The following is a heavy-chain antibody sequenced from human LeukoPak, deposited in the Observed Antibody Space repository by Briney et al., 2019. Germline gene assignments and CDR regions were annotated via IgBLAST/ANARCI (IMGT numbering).Heavy chain of an antibody. J-gene: IGHJ2*01. CDR2: IYYSGST. CDR3: ARVRSSSSLSPWYFDL. V-gene: IGHV4-59*01. CDR1: GGSISSYY. D-gene: IGHD6-13*01. Sequence: SETLSLTCTVSGGSISSYYWNWIRQPPGKGLEWIGYIYYSGSTNYNPSLKSRVTISVDTSKNEFSLKLSSVTAADTAVYYCARVRSSSSLSPWYFDLWGRGTLVTVSS.